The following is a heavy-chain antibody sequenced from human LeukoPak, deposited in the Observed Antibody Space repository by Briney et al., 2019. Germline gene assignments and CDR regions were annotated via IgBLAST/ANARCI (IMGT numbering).Heavy chain of an antibody. Sequence: ASVKVSCKASGGTFSSYAISWVRQATGQGLEWMGWMNPNSGNTGYAQKFQGRVTMTRNTSISTAYMELSSLRSEDTAVYYCARIKYEGDFDYWGQGTLVTVSS. CDR3: ARIKYEGDFDY. J-gene: IGHJ4*02. CDR2: MNPNSGNT. V-gene: IGHV1-8*02. CDR1: GGTFSSYA. D-gene: IGHD2-8*01.